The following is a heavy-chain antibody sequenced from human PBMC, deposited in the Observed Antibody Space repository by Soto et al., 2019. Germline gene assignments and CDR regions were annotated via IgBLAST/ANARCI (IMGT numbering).Heavy chain of an antibody. J-gene: IGHJ4*01. Sequence: PGGSLRLSCAASGFTFSSYWMSWVRQAPGKGLEWVANIKQDRSEKYYVDSVKGRFTISRDNAKNSLYLQMNSLRAEDTAVDYCARDIASQYGGYDYISFYCFDDWGQGTPVTVSS. CDR1: GFTFSSYW. CDR2: IKQDRSEK. V-gene: IGHV3-7*03. CDR3: ARDIASQYGGYDYISFYCFDD. D-gene: IGHD5-12*01.